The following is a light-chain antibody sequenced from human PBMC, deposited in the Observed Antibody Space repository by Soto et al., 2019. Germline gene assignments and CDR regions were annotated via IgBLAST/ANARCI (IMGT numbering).Light chain of an antibody. Sequence: EIEMTQSPASLSVSPGERATLSCRASQSIGRNLAWYQQKPGQAPRLLIYGASSRGTGIPATFSGSGSGTEFTLTINSLQSEDLAVYYCQQYDNWPPTFGQGTKVEIK. J-gene: IGKJ1*01. V-gene: IGKV3-15*01. CDR3: QQYDNWPPT. CDR1: QSIGRN. CDR2: GAS.